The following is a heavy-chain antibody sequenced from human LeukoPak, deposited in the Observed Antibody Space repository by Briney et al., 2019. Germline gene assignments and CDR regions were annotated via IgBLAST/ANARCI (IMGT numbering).Heavy chain of an antibody. V-gene: IGHV3-21*01. CDR1: GFTFSSYS. Sequence: GGSLRLSCAASGFTFSSYSMNWARQAPGKGLEWVSFISSSGTYIYYADSMKGRFTISRDNAKNSLYLQMNSLRAEDTAVFYCARNGGNSDFDYWGQGSLVGVSS. CDR2: ISSSGTYI. D-gene: IGHD4-23*01. J-gene: IGHJ4*02. CDR3: ARNGGNSDFDY.